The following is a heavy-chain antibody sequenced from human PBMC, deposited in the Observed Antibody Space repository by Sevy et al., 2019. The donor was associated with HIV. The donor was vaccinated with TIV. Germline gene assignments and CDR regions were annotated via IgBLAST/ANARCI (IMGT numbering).Heavy chain of an antibody. Sequence: GESLKISCRASGYRFTSYWIAWVRQVPGKGLGWMGIIYPDDSDVRYSPSLQGQVTISVDKSISTAYLQWRSLEASDTAMYFCARRFYDSTGYPQYFFDHWGQGTLVTVSS. CDR1: GYRFTSYW. V-gene: IGHV5-51*01. J-gene: IGHJ4*02. D-gene: IGHD3-22*01. CDR2: IYPDDSDV. CDR3: ARRFYDSTGYPQYFFDH.